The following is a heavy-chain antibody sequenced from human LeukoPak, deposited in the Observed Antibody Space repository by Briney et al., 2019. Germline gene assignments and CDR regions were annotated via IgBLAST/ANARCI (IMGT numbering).Heavy chain of an antibody. V-gene: IGHV3-53*01. J-gene: IGHJ3*02. CDR3: ATSTMIVVVDAFDI. D-gene: IGHD3-22*01. Sequence: GGSLRLSCAASGFTVSSNYMSWVRQAPGKGLEWVSVIYGGGSTYYADSVKGRFTISRDNSKNTLYLQMNSLRAEDTAVYYCATSTMIVVVDAFDIWGQGTMVTVSS. CDR1: GFTVSSNY. CDR2: IYGGGST.